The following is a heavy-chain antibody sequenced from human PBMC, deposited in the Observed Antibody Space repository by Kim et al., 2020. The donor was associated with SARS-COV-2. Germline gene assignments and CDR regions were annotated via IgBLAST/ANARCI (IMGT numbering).Heavy chain of an antibody. D-gene: IGHD2-15*01. CDR3: ARDIVVVVAATPWFDP. CDR1: GGTFSSYA. CDR2: IIPILGIA. Sequence: SVKVSCKASGGTFSSYAISWVRQAPGQGLEWMGRIIPILGIANYAQKFQGRVTITADKSTSTAYMELSSLRSEDTAVYYCARDIVVVVAATPWFDPWGQGTLVTVSS. V-gene: IGHV1-69*04. J-gene: IGHJ5*02.